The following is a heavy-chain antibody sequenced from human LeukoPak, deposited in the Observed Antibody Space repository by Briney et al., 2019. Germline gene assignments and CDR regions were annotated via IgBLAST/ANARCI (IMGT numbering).Heavy chain of an antibody. D-gene: IGHD2-15*01. Sequence: DPGGSLRLSCAASGFTFSSYAMSWVRQAPGKGLEWVSAISGSGGSTYYADSVKGRFTISRDNSKNTLYLQMNSLRAEDTAVYYCARDIGDCSSGRCYSDYIDYWGQGTLVTVSS. V-gene: IGHV3-23*01. CDR1: GFTFSSYA. J-gene: IGHJ4*02. CDR2: ISGSGGST. CDR3: ARDIGDCSSGRCYSDYIDY.